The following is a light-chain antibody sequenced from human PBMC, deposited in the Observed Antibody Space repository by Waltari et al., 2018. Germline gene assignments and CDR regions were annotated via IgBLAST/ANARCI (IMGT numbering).Light chain of an antibody. Sequence: EIVLTQSPGTLSLSPGDTATLSCRASHIVCNHFLAWYQLTPGQAPRLHIYHASNRATGIPGRFSGSGSGTDFTLTISRLEPEDFAVYYCHQCATSPLTFGGGSKVEIK. J-gene: IGKJ4*01. CDR3: HQCATSPLT. V-gene: IGKV3-20*01. CDR1: HIVCNHF. CDR2: HAS.